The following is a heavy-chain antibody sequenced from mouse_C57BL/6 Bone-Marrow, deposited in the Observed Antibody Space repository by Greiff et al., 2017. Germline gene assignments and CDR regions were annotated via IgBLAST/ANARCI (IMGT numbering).Heavy chain of an antibody. J-gene: IGHJ2*01. CDR3: AKRWLLGFGY. D-gene: IGHD2-3*01. CDR2: IYPGSGNT. CDR1: GYTFTDYY. Sequence: QVQLQQSGAELVRPGASVKLSCKASGYTFTDYYINWVKQRPGQGLEWIARIYPGSGNTYYNEKFKGKATLTAEKSSSTAYMQLSSLTSEDSAVWFCAKRWLLGFGYWGQGTTLTVSS. V-gene: IGHV1-76*01.